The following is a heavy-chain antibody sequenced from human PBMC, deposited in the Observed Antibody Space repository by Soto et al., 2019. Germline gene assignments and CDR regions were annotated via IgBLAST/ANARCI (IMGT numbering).Heavy chain of an antibody. Sequence: QVQLVQSGAEVKKPGASVKVSCKASGYTFTSYGISWVRQATGQGLEWMGWISAYNGNTNYAKKLQGRVNMTTDTSTSTAYMEMRILRSEDTAVYYCARDAAVGLFDYWGHGTLVTVSS. CDR1: GYTFTSYG. CDR3: ARDAAVGLFDY. V-gene: IGHV1-18*01. CDR2: ISAYNGNT. D-gene: IGHD1-26*01. J-gene: IGHJ4*01.